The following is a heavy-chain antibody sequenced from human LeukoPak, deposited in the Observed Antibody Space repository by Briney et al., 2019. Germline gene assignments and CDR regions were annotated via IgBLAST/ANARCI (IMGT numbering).Heavy chain of an antibody. D-gene: IGHD6-13*01. CDR2: ISGRDRST. V-gene: IGHV3-23*01. CDR1: GFTFNGYG. Sequence: GGSLRLSCAASGFTFNGYGMHWVRQAPGKGLEWVSAISGRDRSTYYADSVKGRLTISRDNSKNTLYLQMNSLRAEDTAVYYCARGVRVSFDIWGQGTMVTVSS. CDR3: ARGVRVSFDI. J-gene: IGHJ3*02.